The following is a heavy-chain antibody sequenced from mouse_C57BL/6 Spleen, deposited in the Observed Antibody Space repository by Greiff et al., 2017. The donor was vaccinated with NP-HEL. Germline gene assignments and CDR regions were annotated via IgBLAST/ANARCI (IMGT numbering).Heavy chain of an antibody. Sequence: EVQLQQSGPVLVKPGASVKMSCKASRYTFTDYYMNWVKQSHGKSLEWIGVINPYNGGTSYNQKFKGKATLTVDKSSSTAYMELNSLTSEDSAVYYGATTGTGTWFAYWGQGTLVTVSA. D-gene: IGHD4-1*02. V-gene: IGHV1-19*01. J-gene: IGHJ3*01. CDR2: INPYNGGT. CDR3: ATTGTGTWFAY. CDR1: RYTFTDYY.